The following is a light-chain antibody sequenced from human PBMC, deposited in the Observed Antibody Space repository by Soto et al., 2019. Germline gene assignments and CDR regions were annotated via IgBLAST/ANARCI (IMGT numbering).Light chain of an antibody. J-gene: IGKJ1*01. V-gene: IGKV1-5*01. CDR2: SAS. Sequence: DIQMTQSPSTLSASVGDRVTITCRASQSITTSLAWYQQKPGKAPNLLISSASSLESGVPSRFSGSGSGTEFTLTIISLQPYDFASYYCQQYYTYSTFGQGTKVEI. CDR1: QSITTS. CDR3: QQYYTYST.